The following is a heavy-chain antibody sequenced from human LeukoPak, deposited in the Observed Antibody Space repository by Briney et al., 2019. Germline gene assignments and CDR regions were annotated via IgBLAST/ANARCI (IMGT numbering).Heavy chain of an antibody. CDR2: ISDPGKT. D-gene: IGHD3-3*01. Sequence: SETLSLTCSVSGASLSSYYWGWFRQSPGKGLDWLGYISDPGKTDYNPSLKSRGTLSLDTSKNQFSLRLTSVTAADTAVYYCVTGYYEPFDNWGQGTLVTVSS. CDR1: GASLSSYY. CDR3: VTGYYEPFDN. J-gene: IGHJ4*02. V-gene: IGHV4-59*01.